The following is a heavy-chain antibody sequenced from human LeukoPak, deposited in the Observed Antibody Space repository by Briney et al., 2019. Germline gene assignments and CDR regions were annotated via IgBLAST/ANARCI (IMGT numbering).Heavy chain of an antibody. Sequence: GGSLRLSCAASGFTFSRYWMSWVRQAPGKGLEWVALISYDGSNKYYADSVKGRFTISRDNSKNTLYLQMNSLRAEDTAVYYCAKDLRYLLLMGEIDYWGQGTLVTVSS. J-gene: IGHJ4*02. CDR2: ISYDGSNK. V-gene: IGHV3-30*18. CDR3: AKDLRYLLLMGEIDY. CDR1: GFTFSRYW. D-gene: IGHD2-2*01.